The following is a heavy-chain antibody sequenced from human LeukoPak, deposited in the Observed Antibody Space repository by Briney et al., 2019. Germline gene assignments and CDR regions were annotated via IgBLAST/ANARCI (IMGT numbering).Heavy chain of an antibody. V-gene: IGHV3-23*01. CDR2: ISSNGADT. Sequence: GGSLRLSCAVSRFAFSTYAMTWVRQAPGQGLEYVSTISSNGADTYYADSVKGRFTISRDNSKNTLYLQMTSLRVEDTAVYYCANYRKPQGLDYWGQGTLVTVSS. D-gene: IGHD1-14*01. CDR1: RFAFSTYA. J-gene: IGHJ4*02. CDR3: ANYRKPQGLDY.